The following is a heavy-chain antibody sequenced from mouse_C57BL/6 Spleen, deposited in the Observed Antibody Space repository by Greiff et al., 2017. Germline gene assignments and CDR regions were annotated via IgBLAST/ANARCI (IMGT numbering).Heavy chain of an antibody. CDR2: IYPGSGGT. CDR1: GYAFTNYL. J-gene: IGHJ3*01. D-gene: IGHD2-12*01. Sequence: VQLQQSGAELVRPGTSVKVSCKASGYAFTNYLIEWVKQRPGQGLEWIGVIYPGSGGTNYNEKFKGKATLTADKSSSTAYMQLSSLTSEDSAVYFCASSRYEWAWFAYWGQGTLVTDSA. V-gene: IGHV1-54*01. CDR3: ASSRYEWAWFAY.